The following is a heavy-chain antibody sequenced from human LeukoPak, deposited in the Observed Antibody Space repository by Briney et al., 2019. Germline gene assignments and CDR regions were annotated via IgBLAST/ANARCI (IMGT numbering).Heavy chain of an antibody. CDR1: GGTFSSYA. Sequence: SVKVSXKASGGTFSSYAISWVRQAPGQGLEWMGGIIPIFGTANYAQKFQGRVTITTDESTSTAYMELSSLRSEDTAVYYCARASYSSSWHYYYYYMDVWGKGTTVTVSS. D-gene: IGHD6-13*01. V-gene: IGHV1-69*05. CDR3: ARASYSSSWHYYYYYMDV. CDR2: IIPIFGTA. J-gene: IGHJ6*03.